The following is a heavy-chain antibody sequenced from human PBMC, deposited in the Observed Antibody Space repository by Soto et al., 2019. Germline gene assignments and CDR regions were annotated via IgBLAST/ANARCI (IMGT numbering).Heavy chain of an antibody. V-gene: IGHV1-46*01. CDR3: ARPCTGGTCFHLDY. J-gene: IGHJ4*02. Sequence: GASVKVSCKASGYTFTSYYMHWVRQAPGQGLEWMGRINASNGSTRYAQKFQGRVTFTRDTSASTGYMEVSSLRSEDTAVYYCARPCTGGTCFHLDYWGQGTQVTVSS. CDR2: INASNGST. CDR1: GYTFTSYY. D-gene: IGHD2-8*02.